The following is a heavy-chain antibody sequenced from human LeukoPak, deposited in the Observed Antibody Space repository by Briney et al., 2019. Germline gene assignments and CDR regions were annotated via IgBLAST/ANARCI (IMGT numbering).Heavy chain of an antibody. D-gene: IGHD3-3*01. CDR3: AKDGNYDFWSGYYGSKYYYGMDV. CDR2: ISYDGSNK. Sequence: GGSLRLSCAASGFTFSSYGMHWVRQAPGKGLEWVAVISYDGSNKYYADSVKGRFTISRDNSKNTLYLQMNSLRAEDTAVYYCAKDGNYDFWSGYYGSKYYYGMDVWGQGTTVTVSS. CDR1: GFTFSSYG. V-gene: IGHV3-30*18. J-gene: IGHJ6*02.